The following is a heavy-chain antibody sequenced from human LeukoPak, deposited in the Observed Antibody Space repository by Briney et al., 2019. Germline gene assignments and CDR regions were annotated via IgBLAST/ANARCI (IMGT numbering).Heavy chain of an antibody. CDR1: GLTFSNYG. J-gene: IGHJ5*02. CDR2: IRPSDGTT. Sequence: GGSLRLSCEASGLTFSNYGMNWVRQAPGKGLEWISYIRPSDGTTHYADSVKGRFTISRDNAKNSLSLQMTSLRADDSAVYYCVRGQTSLDNWFDPWGQGTLVIVSS. CDR3: VRGQTSLDNWFDP. V-gene: IGHV3-48*03.